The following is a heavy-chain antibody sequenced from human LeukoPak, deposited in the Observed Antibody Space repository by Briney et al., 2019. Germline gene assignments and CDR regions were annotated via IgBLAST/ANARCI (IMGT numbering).Heavy chain of an antibody. CDR2: INSDGNSA. V-gene: IGHV3-74*01. CDR3: ARDNFDKFFDY. CDR1: GFTFSSYW. D-gene: IGHD3-9*01. J-gene: IGHJ4*02. Sequence: GGSLRLSCAASGFTFSSYWMHWVRQAPGKGLVWVSRINSDGNSASYADSVKGRFTISRDNAKNTLYLQMNSLRAEDTAVYYCARDNFDKFFDYWGQGTLVTVSS.